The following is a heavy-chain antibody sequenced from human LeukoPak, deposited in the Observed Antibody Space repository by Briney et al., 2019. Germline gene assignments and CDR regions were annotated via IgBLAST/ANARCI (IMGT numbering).Heavy chain of an antibody. CDR3: ARYCSGDSCYSGDS. J-gene: IGHJ4*02. Sequence: GGSLRLSCAASGFTFSSYAMSWVCQAPGKGLTWVSYISSSSTYTKYADSVKGRFTISRDNAKNSLYLQMNSLRAEDTAVYYCARYCSGDSCYSGDSWGQGTLVTVSS. CDR2: ISSSSTYT. V-gene: IGHV3-11*03. CDR1: GFTFSSYA. D-gene: IGHD2-15*01.